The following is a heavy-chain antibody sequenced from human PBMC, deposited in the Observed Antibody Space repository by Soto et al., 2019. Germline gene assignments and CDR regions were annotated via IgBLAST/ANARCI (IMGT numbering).Heavy chain of an antibody. D-gene: IGHD3-10*01. CDR3: ARGPNMVQGLMGGLFDY. CDR1: GFTFSTYI. J-gene: IGHJ4*02. CDR2: MSSDGSTE. Sequence: QVQLVESGGGVVQPGGSLRLSCAASGFTFSTYIMHWVRQAPGKGLEWVTVMSSDGSTEYYADSVKGRFTISRDNSKNTLYLQMNSLRPEDTAVYYCARGPNMVQGLMGGLFDYWGQGTLVTVSS. V-gene: IGHV3-30-3*01.